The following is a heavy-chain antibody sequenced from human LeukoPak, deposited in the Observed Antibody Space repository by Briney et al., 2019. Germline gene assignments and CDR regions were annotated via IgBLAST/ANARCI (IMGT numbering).Heavy chain of an antibody. CDR1: GFTFSSYS. CDR2: ISSSSSTI. Sequence: GGSLRLSCAASGFTFSSYSMNWVRQAPGKGLEWVSYISSSSSTIYYADSVKGRFTISRDNAKNSLYLQMNSLRAEDTAVYYCARARFDWGSPHDAFDIWGQGTMVTVSS. CDR3: ARARFDWGSPHDAFDI. V-gene: IGHV3-48*01. J-gene: IGHJ3*02. D-gene: IGHD7-27*01.